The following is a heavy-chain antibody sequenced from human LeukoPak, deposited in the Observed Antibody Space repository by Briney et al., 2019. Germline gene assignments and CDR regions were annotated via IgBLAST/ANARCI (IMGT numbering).Heavy chain of an antibody. V-gene: IGHV3-11*04. J-gene: IGHJ4*02. Sequence: GGSLRLSCAASGFTFSDYYMSWIRQAPGKGLEWVSYISSSGSTIYYADSVKGRFTISRDNAKNSLYLQMNSLRAEDSAVYYCARLGYCSSTSCTTVDYWGQGTLVTVSS. CDR2: ISSSGSTI. CDR1: GFTFSDYY. D-gene: IGHD2-2*01. CDR3: ARLGYCSSTSCTTVDY.